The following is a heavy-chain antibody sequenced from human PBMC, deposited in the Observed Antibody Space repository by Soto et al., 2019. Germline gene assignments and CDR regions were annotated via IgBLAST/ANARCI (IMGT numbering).Heavy chain of an antibody. J-gene: IGHJ6*02. CDR1: GFTFSSYA. CDR2: ISGSGGST. V-gene: IGHV3-23*01. CDR3: ARDPTRYDFWSGYYPYYYYGMDV. Sequence: EVQLLESGGGLVQPGGSLRLSCAASGFTFSSYAMSWVRQAPGKGLEWVSAISGSGGSTYYADSVKGRFTISRDNSKNTLYLQMNSLRAEDTAVYYCARDPTRYDFWSGYYPYYYYGMDVWGQGTTVTVSS. D-gene: IGHD3-3*01.